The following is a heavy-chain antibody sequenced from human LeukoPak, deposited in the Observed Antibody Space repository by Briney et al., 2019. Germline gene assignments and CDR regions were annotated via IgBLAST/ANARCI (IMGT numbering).Heavy chain of an antibody. CDR1: GGTFSSYA. J-gene: IGHJ4*02. D-gene: IGHD6-6*01. CDR2: IIPIFGTA. CDR3: ARVSTLYSSSSGY. V-gene: IGHV1-69*05. Sequence: SVKVSCKASGGTFSSYAISWVRQAPGQGLEWMGGIIPIFGTANYAQKFQGRVTITTDESTSTAYMELSSLRSEDTAVYYCARVSTLYSSSSGYWGQGTLVTVSS.